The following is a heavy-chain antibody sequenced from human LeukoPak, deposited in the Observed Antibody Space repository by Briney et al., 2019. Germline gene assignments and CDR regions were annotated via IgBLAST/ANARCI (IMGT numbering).Heavy chain of an antibody. CDR1: VGSLSSYY. D-gene: IGHD3-22*01. CDR3: ARAHHYYDSSGYYPNWFDP. J-gene: IGHJ5*02. V-gene: IGHV4-59*01. Sequence: SEALSLTCTVSVGSLSSYYWSWIRQPPGKGLEWIGYLYYSGSNNYNPSLQRRVTISVDSSKNQFSLKLSSVTAADTAAYYCARAHHYYDSSGYYPNWFDPWGQGTLVTVSS. CDR2: LYYSGSN.